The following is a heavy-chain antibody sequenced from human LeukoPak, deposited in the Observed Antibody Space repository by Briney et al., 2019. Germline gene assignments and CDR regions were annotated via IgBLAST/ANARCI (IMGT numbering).Heavy chain of an antibody. V-gene: IGHV3-9*01. CDR1: GFTFDDYA. CDR3: AKDLSPSYDSSGTFDP. Sequence: GGSLRLSCAASGFTFDDYAMHWVRQVRGKGLEWVSGISWNSGGIGYADSVKGRFTISRDNAKNSLYLQMSSLRAEDTALYYCAKDLSPSYDSSGTFDPWGQGTLVTVSS. J-gene: IGHJ5*02. D-gene: IGHD3-22*01. CDR2: ISWNSGGI.